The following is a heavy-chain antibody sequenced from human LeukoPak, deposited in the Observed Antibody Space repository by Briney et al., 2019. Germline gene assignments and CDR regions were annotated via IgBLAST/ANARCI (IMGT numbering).Heavy chain of an antibody. J-gene: IGHJ4*02. Sequence: ASVKVSCKASGYTFTSYGISWVRQAPGQGLEWMGWISAYNGNTNYAQKLQGRVTMTTDTSTSTAYMELRSLRSDDTAVYYCARLSHYYDSSGYDDFDYWGQGTLVTVSS. CDR2: ISAYNGNT. CDR3: ARLSHYYDSSGYDDFDY. CDR1: GYTFTSYG. V-gene: IGHV1-18*01. D-gene: IGHD3-22*01.